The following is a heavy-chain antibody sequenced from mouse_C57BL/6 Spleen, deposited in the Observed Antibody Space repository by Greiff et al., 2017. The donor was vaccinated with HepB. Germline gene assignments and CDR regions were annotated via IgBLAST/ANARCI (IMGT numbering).Heavy chain of an antibody. CDR2: ISDGGSYT. Sequence: EVQGVESGGGLVKPGGSLKLSCAASGFTFSSYAMSWVRQTPEKRLEWVATISDGGSYTYYPDNVKGRFTISRDNAKNNLYLQMSHLKSEDTAMYYCAREGHYGSSPGRFDVWGTGTTVTVSS. CDR1: GFTFSSYA. J-gene: IGHJ1*03. D-gene: IGHD1-1*01. V-gene: IGHV5-4*01. CDR3: AREGHYGSSPGRFDV.